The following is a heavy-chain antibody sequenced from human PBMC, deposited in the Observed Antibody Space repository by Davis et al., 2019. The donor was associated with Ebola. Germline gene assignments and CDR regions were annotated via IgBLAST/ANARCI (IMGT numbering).Heavy chain of an antibody. CDR2: IYYTGST. J-gene: IGHJ6*03. D-gene: IGHD3-16*01. CDR1: GDSISTDSNY. V-gene: IGHV4-39*07. CDR3: ARVKKVRFYYYYYMDV. Sequence: PSETLSLTCAVSGDSISTDSNYWGWIRQPPERGLEWIGSIYYTGSTYYNPSLQSRVTISVDTSKNQFSLKLSSVTAADTAIYYCARVKKVRFYYYYYMDVWGKGTTVTVSS.